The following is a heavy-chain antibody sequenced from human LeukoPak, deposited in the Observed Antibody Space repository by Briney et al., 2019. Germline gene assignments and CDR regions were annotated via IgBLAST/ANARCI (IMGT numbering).Heavy chain of an antibody. J-gene: IGHJ4*02. Sequence: GGSLRLSCAASGFTVSSNYMNWVRQAPGKGLEWVSFIYGGGNIYYADSVKGRFTISRDNSKNTLYLQMNSLRAEDTAVYYCARGAGYNYPYYFDYWGQGTLVTVSS. D-gene: IGHD5-24*01. CDR2: IYGGGNI. CDR3: ARGAGYNYPYYFDY. CDR1: GFTVSSNY. V-gene: IGHV3-53*01.